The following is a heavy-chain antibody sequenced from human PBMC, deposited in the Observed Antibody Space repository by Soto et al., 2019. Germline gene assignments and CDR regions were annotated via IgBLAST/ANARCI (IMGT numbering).Heavy chain of an antibody. J-gene: IGHJ4*02. CDR3: ARESTVTTSFDY. V-gene: IGHV4-30-2*01. D-gene: IGHD4-17*01. CDR2: IYHSGST. Sequence: QLQLQESGSGLVKPSQTLSLTCAVSGGSISRGGYSWSWIRQPPGKGLEWIGDIYHSGSTYYNPSLKSRVTISVDRSKNQFSLKLSSVTAADTAVYYCARESTVTTSFDYWGQGTLVTVSS. CDR1: GGSISRGGYS.